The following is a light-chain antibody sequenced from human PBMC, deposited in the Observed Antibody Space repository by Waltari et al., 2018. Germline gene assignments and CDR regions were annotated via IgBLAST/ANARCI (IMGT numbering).Light chain of an antibody. CDR2: EVN. CDR1: ISDVGVYNL. V-gene: IGLV2-23*02. J-gene: IGLJ2*01. CDR3: CSYAGSRTL. Sequence: QSALTQPASVSGSPGQSITISCPGTISDVGVYNLVSWYQQHPGKAPKLMIFEVNKPPSGVSNRFSGSKSGNTASLTISGLHTEDEADYYCCSYAGSRTLFGGGTKLTVL.